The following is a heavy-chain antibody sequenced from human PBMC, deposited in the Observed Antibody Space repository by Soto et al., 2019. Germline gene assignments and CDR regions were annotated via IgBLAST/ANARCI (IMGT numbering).Heavy chain of an antibody. D-gene: IGHD3-16*01. J-gene: IGHJ4*02. CDR1: GGTFSSYA. Sequence: QVKLVQSGAEVKKPGSSVKVSCKASGGTFSSYAISWVRQAPGQGLEWMGGIITIFGTANYAQKFQGRVTITADESTGTAYMERCSRSSADTAVYYWASAAGTMGRWLQSPQPRGLGYWGQGTLVPVSS. CDR2: IITIFGTA. V-gene: IGHV1-69*12. CDR3: ASAAGTMGRWLQSPQPRGLGY.